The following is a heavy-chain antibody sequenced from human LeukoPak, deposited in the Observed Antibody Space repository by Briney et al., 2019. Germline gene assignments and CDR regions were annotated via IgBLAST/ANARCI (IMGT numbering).Heavy chain of an antibody. J-gene: IGHJ4*02. D-gene: IGHD3-10*01. V-gene: IGHV3-74*01. Sequence: GGSLRLSCAASGFTFSSYWMHWVRQAPGKGLVWVSRINSDGSSTSYADSVKGRFTISRDNAKNTLYLQMNSLRAEDAAVYYCARALLWFGELPPDCWGQGTLVTVSS. CDR2: INSDGSST. CDR3: ARALLWFGELPPDC. CDR1: GFTFSSYW.